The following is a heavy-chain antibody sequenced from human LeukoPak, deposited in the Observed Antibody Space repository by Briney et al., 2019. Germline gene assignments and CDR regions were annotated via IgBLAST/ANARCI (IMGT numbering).Heavy chain of an antibody. CDR3: ARDDTYCGSTSCYWVTDY. CDR2: IYYSGST. Sequence: SETLSLTCTVSGGSISSYYWSWIRQPPGKGLEWIGYIYYSGSTNYNPSLKSRVTISVDTSKNQFSLKLSSVTAADTAVYYCARDDTYCGSTSCYWVTDYWGQGTLVTVSS. V-gene: IGHV4-59*01. J-gene: IGHJ4*02. CDR1: GGSISSYY. D-gene: IGHD2-2*01.